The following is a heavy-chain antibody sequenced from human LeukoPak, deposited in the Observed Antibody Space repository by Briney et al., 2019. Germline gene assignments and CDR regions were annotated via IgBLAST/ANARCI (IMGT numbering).Heavy chain of an antibody. CDR1: GFTFSSYA. CDR3: ARAGRSIGAVAGAFDI. Sequence: GGSLRLSCAASGFTFSSYAMHWVRQAPGKGLEWVAVISYDGSNKYYADSVKGRFTITRDNSKNTLYLQMNSLRAEDTAVYYCARAGRSIGAVAGAFDIWGQGTMVTVSS. D-gene: IGHD6-19*01. V-gene: IGHV3-30-3*01. CDR2: ISYDGSNK. J-gene: IGHJ3*02.